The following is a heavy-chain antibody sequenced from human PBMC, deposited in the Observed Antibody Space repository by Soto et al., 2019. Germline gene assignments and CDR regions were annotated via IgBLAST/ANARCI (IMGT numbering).Heavy chain of an antibody. CDR1: GGSITVYY. D-gene: IGHD5-18*01. V-gene: IGHV4-4*07. CDR3: ARAAYNYGPLEY. CDR2: IYTSGTT. Sequence: NPSETLSLTCTVSGGSITVYYLNWIRQPAGKGLEWIGRIYTSGTTNYNPSLKSRVTMSLDTSQNHFSLKLTSVTTADTAVYYCARAAYNYGPLEYWGQGTLVTVSS. J-gene: IGHJ4*02.